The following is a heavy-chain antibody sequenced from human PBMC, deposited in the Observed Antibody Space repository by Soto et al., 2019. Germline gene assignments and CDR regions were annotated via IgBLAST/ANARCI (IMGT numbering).Heavy chain of an antibody. CDR2: IKTDGSST. Sequence: EVQLVESGGGLVQPGGSLRLSCAASGFSFSSYWIHWVRQAPGKGLVWVSRIKTDGSSTDYADSVKGRFTNSRDNAKNTLYLQMNSLSAEDTAVYYCAKREGNTYGLFHWGQGTLVTVSS. V-gene: IGHV3-74*01. CDR1: GFSFSSYW. CDR3: AKREGNTYGLFH. D-gene: IGHD5-18*01. J-gene: IGHJ4*02.